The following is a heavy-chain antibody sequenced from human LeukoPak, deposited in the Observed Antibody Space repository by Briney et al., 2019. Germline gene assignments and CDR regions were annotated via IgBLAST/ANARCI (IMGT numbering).Heavy chain of an antibody. J-gene: IGHJ6*03. CDR1: GFTVSSNY. Sequence: GGSLRLSCAASGFTVSSNYMSWVRQAPGKGLEWVSVIYSGGGTYYADSVKGRFTISRDNSKNTLYLQMNSLRAEDTAVYYCARDSRTNYGLYYYYYMDVWGKGTTVTISS. CDR2: IYSGGGT. CDR3: ARDSRTNYGLYYYYYMDV. V-gene: IGHV3-66*01. D-gene: IGHD4-17*01.